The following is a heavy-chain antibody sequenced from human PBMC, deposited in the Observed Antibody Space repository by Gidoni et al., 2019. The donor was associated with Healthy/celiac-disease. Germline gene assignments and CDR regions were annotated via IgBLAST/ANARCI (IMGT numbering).Heavy chain of an antibody. V-gene: IGHV4-31*01. CDR2: IYYSGST. CDR3: ARGGYSYYYYGMDV. CDR1: CGSISSGGYY. J-gene: IGHJ6*02. D-gene: IGHD5-18*01. Sequence: QVQLQESGPGLVKPSQTLSLTCTVSCGSISSGGYYWSWIRQHPGKGLEWIGYIYYSGSTYYNPSLKSLVTISVDTSKNQFSLKLSSVTAADTAVYYCARGGYSYYYYGMDVWGQGTTVTVSS.